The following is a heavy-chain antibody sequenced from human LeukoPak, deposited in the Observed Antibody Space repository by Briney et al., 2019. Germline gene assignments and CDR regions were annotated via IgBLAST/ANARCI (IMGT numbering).Heavy chain of an antibody. CDR1: GATFSNNA. D-gene: IGHD3-9*01. V-gene: IGHV1-18*01. J-gene: IGHJ1*01. Sequence: GSSVEVSCKTSGATFSNNAFSWVRQAPGQGLEWMGWISAYNGNTNYAQKLQGRVTMATDTSTSTAYMELRSLRSDDTAVYYCARMNFDWLLFTGAEYFQHWGQGTLVTVSS. CDR3: ARMNFDWLLFTGAEYFQH. CDR2: ISAYNGNT.